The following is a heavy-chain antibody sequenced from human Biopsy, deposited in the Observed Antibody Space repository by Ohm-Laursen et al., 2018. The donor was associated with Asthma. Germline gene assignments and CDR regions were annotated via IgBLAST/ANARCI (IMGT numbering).Heavy chain of an antibody. J-gene: IGHJ4*02. CDR2: VSYDGGVA. Sequence: SLRLSCSASGFVFRSHAMHWVRQAPGKGLEWVAVVSYDGGVAHYADSMKGRFTISRDNSKNTLYLQISSLRAEDTAVYYCAKHQLVRYLDYWGQGTLVTVSS. D-gene: IGHD6-13*01. V-gene: IGHV3-30*18. CDR3: AKHQLVRYLDY. CDR1: GFVFRSHA.